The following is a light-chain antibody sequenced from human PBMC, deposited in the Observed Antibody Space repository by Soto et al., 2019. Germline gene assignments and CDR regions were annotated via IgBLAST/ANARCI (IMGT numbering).Light chain of an antibody. CDR2: DAS. J-gene: IGKJ5*01. V-gene: IGKV3-20*01. CDR3: QQYGNSPRVT. CDR1: QSVFSNY. Sequence: EIVLTQSPGTLSLSPGERATLSCRASQSVFSNYLAWYQQKPGQAPRVLIHDASTRATGIQDRFSGSGSGTDFTLTISRLEPEDFAVYYCQQYGNSPRVTFGQGTRLEI.